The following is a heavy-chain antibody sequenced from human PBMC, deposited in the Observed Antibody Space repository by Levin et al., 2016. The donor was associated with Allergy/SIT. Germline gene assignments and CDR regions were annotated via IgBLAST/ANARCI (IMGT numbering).Heavy chain of an antibody. CDR2: ISYDGSNK. CDR3: AKDLSSSWYYYYYGMDV. Sequence: VRQAPGKGLEWVAVISYDGSNKYYADSVKGRFTISRDNSKNTLYLQMNSLRAEDTAVYYCAKDLSSSWYYYYYGMDVWGQGTTVTVSS. J-gene: IGHJ6*02. V-gene: IGHV3-30*18. D-gene: IGHD6-13*01.